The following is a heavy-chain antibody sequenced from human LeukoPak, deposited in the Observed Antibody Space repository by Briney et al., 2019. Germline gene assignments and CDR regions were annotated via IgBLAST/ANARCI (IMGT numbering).Heavy chain of an antibody. J-gene: IGHJ4*02. D-gene: IGHD7-27*01. Sequence: SETLSLTCAVYGGSFSGYYWSWIRQPPGKGLEWIGEINHSGSTNYNPSLKSRVTISVDTSKNQFSLKLSSVTAADTAVYYCARVSFPDLWGYFDYWGQGTLVTVSS. CDR1: GGSFSGYY. V-gene: IGHV4-34*01. CDR2: INHSGST. CDR3: ARVSFPDLWGYFDY.